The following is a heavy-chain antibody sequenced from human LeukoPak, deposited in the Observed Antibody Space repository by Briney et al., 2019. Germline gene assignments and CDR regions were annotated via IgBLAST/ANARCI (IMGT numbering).Heavy chain of an antibody. J-gene: IGHJ4*02. CDR2: IIPIFGTA. V-gene: IGHV1-69*13. CDR3: ASSFVGKGVHYCDSSGYYFDY. D-gene: IGHD3-22*01. CDR1: GGTFSSYA. Sequence: SVKVSCKASGGTFSSYAISWVRQAPGQGLEWMGGIIPIFGTANYAQKFQGRVTITADESTSTAYMELSSLRSEDTAVYYCASSFVGKGVHYCDSSGYYFDYWGQGTLVTVPS.